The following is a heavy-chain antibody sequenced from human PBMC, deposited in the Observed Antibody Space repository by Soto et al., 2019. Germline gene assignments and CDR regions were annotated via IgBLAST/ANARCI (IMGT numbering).Heavy chain of an antibody. V-gene: IGHV1-69*13. CDR2: IIPIFGTA. J-gene: IGHJ6*02. CDR3: ARGRRYDILTGYASGVHYYGMDV. CDR1: GGTFSGYA. Sequence: SVKVSCKASGGTFSGYAISWVRQAPGQGLEWMGGIIPIFGTANYAQKFQGRVTITADESTSTAYMELSSLRSEDTAVYYCARGRRYDILTGYASGVHYYGMDVWGQGTTVTVSS. D-gene: IGHD3-9*01.